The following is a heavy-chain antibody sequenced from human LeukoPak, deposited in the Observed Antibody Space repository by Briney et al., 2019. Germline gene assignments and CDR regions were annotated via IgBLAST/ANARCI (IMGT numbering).Heavy chain of an antibody. D-gene: IGHD1-26*01. J-gene: IGHJ3*02. CDR3: ARVQWELLGEWAFDI. V-gene: IGHV3-64*01. CDR2: ISSNGGST. CDR1: GFTFSSYA. Sequence: GGSLRLSCAASGFTFSSYAMHWVPQAPGKGLEYVSAISSNGGSTYYANSVKGRFTISRDNSKNTLYLQMGSLRAEDMAVYYCARVQWELLGEWAFDIWGQGTMVTVSS.